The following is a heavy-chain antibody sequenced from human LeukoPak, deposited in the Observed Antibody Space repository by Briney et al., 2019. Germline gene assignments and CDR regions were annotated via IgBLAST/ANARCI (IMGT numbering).Heavy chain of an antibody. J-gene: IGHJ4*02. CDR1: GGSVSSRSHY. CDR2: MYYSGSA. D-gene: IGHD3-9*01. CDR3: ARGRPIPVLRYFDWLNYFDY. Sequence: PSETLSLTCTVSGGSVSSRSHYWGWVRQPPGKGLEWIASMYYSGSAYYNPSLKSRVTISVDTSKNQFSLKLSSVTAADTAVYNCARGRPIPVLRYFDWLNYFDYWGQGTLVTVSS. V-gene: IGHV4-39*07.